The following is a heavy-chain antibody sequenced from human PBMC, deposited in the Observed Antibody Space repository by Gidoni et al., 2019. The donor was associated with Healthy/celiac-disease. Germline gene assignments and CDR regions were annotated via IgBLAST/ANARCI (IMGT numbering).Heavy chain of an antibody. CDR1: GFTFSSYA. Sequence: SCSASGFTFSSYAMHWVRQAPGKGLEYVSALSSNGGSTYYADAVKGRFTISRDNSKNTLYLQMSSLRAEDTAVYYCVNYGSGTAYDFDYWGQGTLVTVSS. J-gene: IGHJ4*02. CDR2: LSSNGGST. V-gene: IGHV3-64D*06. CDR3: VNYGSGTAYDFDY. D-gene: IGHD3-10*01.